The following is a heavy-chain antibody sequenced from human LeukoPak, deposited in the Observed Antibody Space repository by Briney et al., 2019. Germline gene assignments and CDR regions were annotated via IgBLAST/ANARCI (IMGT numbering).Heavy chain of an antibody. Sequence: PSETLSLTCTVSGGSISGYYWSWFRQPPGKGLEWIGDIYYSGSTNYNPSLKSRVTISVDTSKNQFSLKLSSVTAADTAVYYCVRANHFDYWGQGTLVTVSS. CDR3: VRANHFDY. J-gene: IGHJ4*02. CDR2: IYYSGST. CDR1: GGSISGYY. V-gene: IGHV4-59*01. D-gene: IGHD1-14*01.